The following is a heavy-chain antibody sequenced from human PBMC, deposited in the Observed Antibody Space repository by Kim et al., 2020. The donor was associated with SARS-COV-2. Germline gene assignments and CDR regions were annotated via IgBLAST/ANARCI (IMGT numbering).Heavy chain of an antibody. CDR2: ISYDGSNK. Sequence: GGSLRLSCAASGFTFSSYAMHWVRQAPGKGLEWVAVISYDGSNKYYADSVKGRFTISRDNSKNTLYLQMNSLRAEDTAVYYCARELVPANYYYYYMDVWGKGTTVTVSS. J-gene: IGHJ6*03. D-gene: IGHD2-2*01. CDR3: ARELVPANYYYYYMDV. CDR1: GFTFSSYA. V-gene: IGHV3-30-3*01.